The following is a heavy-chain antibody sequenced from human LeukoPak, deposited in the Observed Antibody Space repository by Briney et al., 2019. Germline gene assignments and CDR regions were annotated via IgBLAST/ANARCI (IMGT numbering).Heavy chain of an antibody. CDR2: ISSDSSAI. Sequence: GGSLRLSCAASGFTFSSYSMNWVRQAPGKGLEWVSYISSDSSAIHNADSVKGRFTISRDNAKNSLYLQMSSLRDDDTAVYYCARDRPDAVGAKDYWGQGTLVTVSS. CDR1: GFTFSSYS. CDR3: ARDRPDAVGAKDY. J-gene: IGHJ4*02. V-gene: IGHV3-48*02. D-gene: IGHD1-26*01.